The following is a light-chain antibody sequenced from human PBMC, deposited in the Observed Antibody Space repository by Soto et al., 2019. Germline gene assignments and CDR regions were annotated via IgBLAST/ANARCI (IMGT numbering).Light chain of an antibody. Sequence: DIQLTQSPSTLSASLGDRVTITCRASQSISRWLAWDQQKSGKAPKLLIYDASTLESGVPSRFSGRGSGTQFTLTISSLQPDDFATYYCQRYNTFSGTFGPGTKVDIK. J-gene: IGKJ1*01. V-gene: IGKV1-5*01. CDR2: DAS. CDR1: QSISRW. CDR3: QRYNTFSGT.